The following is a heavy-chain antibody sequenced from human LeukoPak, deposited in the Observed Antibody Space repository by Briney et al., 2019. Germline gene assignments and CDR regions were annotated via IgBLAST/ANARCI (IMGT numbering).Heavy chain of an antibody. CDR2: ISGSGGST. D-gene: IGHD2-21*02. CDR3: ARAASCGGDCSSSYLQH. V-gene: IGHV3-23*01. Sequence: GGSLRLSCAASGFTVRSNYMSWVRQAPGKGLEWVSAISGSGGSTYYADSVKGRFTISRDNSKNTLYLQMNSLRAEDMAVYYCARAASCGGDCSSSYLQHWGQGTLVTVSS. CDR1: GFTVRSNY. J-gene: IGHJ1*01.